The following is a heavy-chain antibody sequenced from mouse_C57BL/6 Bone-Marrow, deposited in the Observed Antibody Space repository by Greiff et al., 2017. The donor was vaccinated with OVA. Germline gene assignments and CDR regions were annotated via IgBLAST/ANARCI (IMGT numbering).Heavy chain of an antibody. Sequence: EVKVEESGGGLVKPGGSLKLSCAASGFTFSSYTMSWVRQTPEKRLEWVATISGGGGNTYYPDSVKGRFTISRDNAKSTLYLQMSSLRSEDTALYYRARGVSPPWFAYWGQGTLVTVSA. CDR3: ARGVSPPWFAY. CDR1: GFTFSSYT. J-gene: IGHJ3*01. V-gene: IGHV5-9*01. CDR2: ISGGGGNT. D-gene: IGHD2-13*01.